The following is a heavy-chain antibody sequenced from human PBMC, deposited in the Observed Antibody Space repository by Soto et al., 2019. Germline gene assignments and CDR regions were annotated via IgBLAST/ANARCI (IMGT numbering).Heavy chain of an antibody. CDR3: ARVGDRRNAFDI. Sequence: EVQLVESGGGLVQPGGSLRLSCAASGFTFSSYWMHWVRQAPGNGLVWVSRINSDGSSTSYADSVKGRFTISRDNAKNTLYLQMNSLRAEDTAVYYCARVGDRRNAFDIWGQGTMVTVSS. V-gene: IGHV3-74*01. D-gene: IGHD1-26*01. J-gene: IGHJ3*02. CDR2: INSDGSST. CDR1: GFTFSSYW.